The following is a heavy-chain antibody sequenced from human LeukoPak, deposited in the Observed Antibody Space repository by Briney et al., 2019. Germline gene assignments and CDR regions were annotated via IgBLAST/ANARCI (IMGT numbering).Heavy chain of an antibody. D-gene: IGHD3-3*01. CDR2: INPNSGGT. CDR1: GYIFTAYY. Sequence: ASVKVSCKTSGYIFTAYYLHWVRQAPGQGLEWMGWINPNSGGTNYAQKFQGRVTMTRDTSISTAYMELSRLSSDDTAVYYCARGFDFWSGSFNYFDYWGQGTLVTVSS. J-gene: IGHJ4*02. V-gene: IGHV1-2*02. CDR3: ARGFDFWSGSFNYFDY.